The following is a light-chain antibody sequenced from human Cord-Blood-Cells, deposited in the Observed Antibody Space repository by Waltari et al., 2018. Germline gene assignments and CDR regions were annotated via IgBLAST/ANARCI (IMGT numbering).Light chain of an antibody. CDR2: GAS. Sequence: EIVLTQSPGTLSLSPGERATLSCRASQSVSSSYLAWYQQKPGQAPRLLIYGASSRATGSPDRFSGSGSGTDFTRTISRLEPEDFAVYYCQQYGSSPTFGGGTKVEIK. CDR3: QQYGSSPT. V-gene: IGKV3-20*01. J-gene: IGKJ4*01. CDR1: QSVSSSY.